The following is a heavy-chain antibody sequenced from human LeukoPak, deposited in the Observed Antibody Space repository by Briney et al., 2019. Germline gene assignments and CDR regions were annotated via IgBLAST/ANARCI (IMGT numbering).Heavy chain of an antibody. CDR3: ARRAGAYSHPYDY. J-gene: IGHJ4*02. D-gene: IGHD4/OR15-4a*01. CDR1: GFTFSSYS. Sequence: GGSLRLSCAASGFTFSSYSMNWVRQAPGKGLEWVSSISSSSNYIYYADSVKGRFTISRDNSKNTLYLQMNSLRADDTAVYYCARRAGAYSHPYDYWGQGTLVTVSS. CDR2: ISSSSNYI. V-gene: IGHV3-21*04.